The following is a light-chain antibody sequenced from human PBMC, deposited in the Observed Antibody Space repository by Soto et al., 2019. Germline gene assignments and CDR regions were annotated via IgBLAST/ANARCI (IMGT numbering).Light chain of an antibody. J-gene: IGKJ2*01. CDR3: QQGHNGPLT. CDR1: QSISTE. V-gene: IGKV3-15*01. Sequence: EIVMTQSPATLSVSPGERATLSCRASQSISTELAWYQQKPGQPPRLLIYSASTRATGVPARFTGSGSGSEFTLTISGLQSEDVAVYYGQQGHNGPLTFGQGTRLEI. CDR2: SAS.